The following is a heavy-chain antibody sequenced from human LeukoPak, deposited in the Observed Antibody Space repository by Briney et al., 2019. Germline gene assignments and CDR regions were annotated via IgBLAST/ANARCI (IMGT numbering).Heavy chain of an antibody. Sequence: GASVKVSCKASGGTFSSYAISWVRQAPGQGLEWMGRIIPILGIANYAQKFQGRVTITADKSTSTAYMELSSLRSEDTAVYYCATGYATVAGFDLWGPGTMVTVSS. V-gene: IGHV1-69*04. CDR3: ATGYATVAGFDL. D-gene: IGHD6-19*01. CDR1: GGTFSSYA. J-gene: IGHJ3*01. CDR2: IIPILGIA.